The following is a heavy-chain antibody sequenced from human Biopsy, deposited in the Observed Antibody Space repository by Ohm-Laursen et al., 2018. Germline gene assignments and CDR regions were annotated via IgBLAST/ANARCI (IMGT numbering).Heavy chain of an antibody. V-gene: IGHV1-46*01. CDR1: GYSFISYY. CDR3: ARNTGWYGDLYYFDY. Sequence: SVKVSCKASGYSFISYYMHWVRQAPGQGLEWMGMINPSGSTTSYPQIFQGRVTMTRDTSKSTVYMELSSLRSADTAVYFCARNTGWYGDLYYFDYWGQGTLVTVSS. CDR2: INPSGSTT. D-gene: IGHD6-19*01. J-gene: IGHJ4*02.